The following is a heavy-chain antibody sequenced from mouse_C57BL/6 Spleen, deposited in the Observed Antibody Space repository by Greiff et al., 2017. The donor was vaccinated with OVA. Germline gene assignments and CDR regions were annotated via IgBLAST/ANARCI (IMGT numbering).Heavy chain of an antibody. J-gene: IGHJ1*03. D-gene: IGHD1-1*01. CDR1: GFTFSSYG. Sequence: EVQGVESGGDLVKPGGSLKLSCAASGFTFSSYGMSWVRQTPDKRLAWVATISSGGSYTYYPDSVKGRFPISRDNAKNTLYLQMSSLKSEDTAMYYCERKGTLYYGSSYWYFEVWGTGTTVTVSS. V-gene: IGHV5-6*01. CDR3: ERKGTLYYGSSYWYFEV. CDR2: ISSGGSYT.